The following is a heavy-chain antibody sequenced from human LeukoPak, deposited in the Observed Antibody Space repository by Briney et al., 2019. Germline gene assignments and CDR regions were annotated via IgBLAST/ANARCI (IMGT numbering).Heavy chain of an antibody. CDR3: TTDTWYSAGH. CDR1: GFIFSGSG. D-gene: IGHD2-15*01. CDR2: IKKDGSEK. J-gene: IGHJ4*02. V-gene: IGHV3-7*03. Sequence: GGSLRLSGTASGFIFSGSGMAGIGQAPGKGLEWVAIIKKDGSEKYYVDSMKGRFTISRDNAKNSLFLQMNSLRAEDTAIYYCTTDTWYSAGHWGQGTLVTVSS.